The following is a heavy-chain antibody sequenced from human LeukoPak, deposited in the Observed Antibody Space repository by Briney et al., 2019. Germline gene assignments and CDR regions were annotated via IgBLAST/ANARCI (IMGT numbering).Heavy chain of an antibody. V-gene: IGHV3-21*01. D-gene: IGHD6-19*01. CDR3: ARDRSSGWSIDY. Sequence: GGSLRPSCAASGFTFSSYSMNWVRQAPGKGLEWVSSISSSSSYIYYADSVKGRFTISRDNAKNSLYLQMNSLRAEDTAVYYCARDRSSGWSIDYWGQGTLVTVSS. J-gene: IGHJ4*02. CDR2: ISSSSSYI. CDR1: GFTFSSYS.